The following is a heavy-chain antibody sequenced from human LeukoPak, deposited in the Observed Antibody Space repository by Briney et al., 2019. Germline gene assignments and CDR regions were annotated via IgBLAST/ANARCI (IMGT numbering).Heavy chain of an antibody. CDR2: ISYDGSNE. CDR1: GFTFSSYA. V-gene: IGHV3-30-3*01. Sequence: RSLRLSCAASGFTFSSYAMHWVRQAPGKGLEWVAVISYDGSNEYYADSVKGRFTISRDNSKNTLYLQMNSLRAEDTAVYYCARPDSSGPKIGAFDIWGQGTMVTVSS. J-gene: IGHJ3*02. CDR3: ARPDSSGPKIGAFDI. D-gene: IGHD3-22*01.